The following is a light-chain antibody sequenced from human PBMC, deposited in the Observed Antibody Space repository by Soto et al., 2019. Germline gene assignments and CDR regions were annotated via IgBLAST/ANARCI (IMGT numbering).Light chain of an antibody. V-gene: IGKV3-15*01. J-gene: IGKJ5*01. CDR1: QSVSGN. Sequence: EIVMTQSPATLSVSPGERATLSCRASQSVSGNLAWYQQKPGQAPRLLIYGASTRANGIPARFSGSGSGTEFTLTISSLQSEDFAVYYCQQYNNWFSITFGQGTPLEIK. CDR2: GAS. CDR3: QQYNNWFSIT.